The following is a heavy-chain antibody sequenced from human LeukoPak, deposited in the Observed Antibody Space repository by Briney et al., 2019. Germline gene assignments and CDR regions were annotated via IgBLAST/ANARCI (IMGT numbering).Heavy chain of an antibody. D-gene: IGHD3-9*01. CDR2: IKGDGSHT. CDR3: VRDWDHFDFDS. CDR1: GFTFGNYW. J-gene: IGHJ5*01. V-gene: IGHV3-74*01. Sequence: PGGSLRLSCAASGFTFGNYWMHLVRQAPGKGLVWVSRIKGDGSHTIYADSVKGRFTISRDSAKNTLYLQMKSLRAEDTAVYYCVRDWDHFDFDSWGQGTLVTVSS.